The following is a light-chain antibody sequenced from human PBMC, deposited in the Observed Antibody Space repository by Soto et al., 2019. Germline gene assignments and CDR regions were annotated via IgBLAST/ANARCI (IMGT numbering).Light chain of an antibody. CDR2: SIN. V-gene: IGLV1-44*01. Sequence: QAVVTQPPSASGTPGQRVTISCSGSSSNIGSNTVNWYQQLPGTAPKLLIYSINQRPSGVPDRFSGSKSGTSASLASSGLQSEDEADYYCAAWDDSLNGWVFGGGTKVTVL. CDR1: SSNIGSNT. CDR3: AAWDDSLNGWV. J-gene: IGLJ3*02.